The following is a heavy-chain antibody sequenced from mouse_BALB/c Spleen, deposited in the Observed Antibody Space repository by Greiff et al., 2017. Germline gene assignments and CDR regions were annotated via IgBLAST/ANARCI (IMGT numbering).Heavy chain of an antibody. Sequence: VQLQQSGAELVRPGSSVKISCKASGYAFSSYWMNWVKQRPGQGLEWIGQIYPGDGDTNYNGKFKGKATLTADKSSSTAYMQLSSLTSEDSAVYFCARSPYDYDGPWFAYWGQGTLVTVSA. CDR2: IYPGDGDT. CDR3: ARSPYDYDGPWFAY. D-gene: IGHD2-4*01. J-gene: IGHJ3*01. CDR1: GYAFSSYW. V-gene: IGHV1-80*01.